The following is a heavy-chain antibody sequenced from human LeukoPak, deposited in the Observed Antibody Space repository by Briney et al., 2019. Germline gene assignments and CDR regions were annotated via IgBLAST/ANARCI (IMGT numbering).Heavy chain of an antibody. Sequence: GGSLRLSCAASGFTFSSYSMNWVRQAPGKGLEWVSSISSSSSYIYYADSVKGRFTISRDNAKNSLYLQMNSLRAEDTAVYYCARDVAENWNFGYWGQGTLVTVSS. CDR3: ARDVAENWNFGY. V-gene: IGHV3-21*01. CDR1: GFTFSSYS. CDR2: ISSSSSYI. J-gene: IGHJ4*02. D-gene: IGHD1-1*01.